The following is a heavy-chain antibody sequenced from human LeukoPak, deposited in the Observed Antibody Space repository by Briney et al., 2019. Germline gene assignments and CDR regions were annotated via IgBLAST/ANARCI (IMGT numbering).Heavy chain of an antibody. V-gene: IGHV1-18*01. Sequence: ASVKVSCKASGYTFTSYGISWVRQAPGQGLEWMGWISAYNGNTNYAQKFQGRVTMTRDTSISTAYMELSRLRSDDTAVYYCARATGKTNWFDPWGQGTLVTVSS. CDR3: ARATGKTNWFDP. CDR1: GYTFTSYG. J-gene: IGHJ5*02. D-gene: IGHD2-8*02. CDR2: ISAYNGNT.